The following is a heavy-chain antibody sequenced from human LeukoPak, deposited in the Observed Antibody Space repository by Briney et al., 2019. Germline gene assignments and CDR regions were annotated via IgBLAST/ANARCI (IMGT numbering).Heavy chain of an antibody. CDR3: ARVGGLAVAGTRALDY. J-gene: IGHJ4*02. D-gene: IGHD6-19*01. Sequence: ASVKVSCKASGYTFTSYGISWVRQAPGQGLEWMGWISAYNGNTNYARKLQGRVTMTTDTSTSTAYMELRSLRSDDTAVYYCARVGGLAVAGTRALDYWGQGTLVTVSS. CDR1: GYTFTSYG. V-gene: IGHV1-18*01. CDR2: ISAYNGNT.